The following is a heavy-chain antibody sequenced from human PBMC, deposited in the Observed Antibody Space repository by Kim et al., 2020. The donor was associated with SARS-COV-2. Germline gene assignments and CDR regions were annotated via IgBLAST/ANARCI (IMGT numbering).Heavy chain of an antibody. CDR1: GYTFTSYG. CDR3: ARRGLELRYYYYGMDV. D-gene: IGHD1-7*01. J-gene: IGHJ6*02. Sequence: ASVKVSCKASGYTFTSYGISWVRQAPGQGLEWMGWISAYNGNTNYAQKLQGRVTMTTDTSTSTAYMELRSLRSDDTAVYYCARRGLELRYYYYGMDVWGQGTTVTVSS. V-gene: IGHV1-18*01. CDR2: ISAYNGNT.